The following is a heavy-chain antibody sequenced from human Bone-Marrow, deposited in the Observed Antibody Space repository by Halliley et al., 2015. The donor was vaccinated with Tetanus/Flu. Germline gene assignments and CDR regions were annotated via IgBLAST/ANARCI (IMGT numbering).Heavy chain of an antibody. J-gene: IGHJ5*02. Sequence: TLSLTCTVSGGSISYYYWNWIRQPPGKGLEWIGNIYYSGSTNYNPSLKSRLKISVDTSKNQFSLKLSSVTAADTAVYYCARGNYCSRSNCYLSGFAPWGQGTLVTVSS. CDR3: ARGNYCSRSNCYLSGFAP. CDR2: IYYSGST. CDR1: GGSISYYY. V-gene: IGHV4-59*01. D-gene: IGHD2-2*01.